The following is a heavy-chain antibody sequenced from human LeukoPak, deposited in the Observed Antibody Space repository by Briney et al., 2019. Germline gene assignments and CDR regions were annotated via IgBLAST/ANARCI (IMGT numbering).Heavy chain of an antibody. V-gene: IGHV4-4*07. J-gene: IGHJ3*02. D-gene: IGHD2-15*01. Sequence: SETLSLTCTVSRVSLYNYYWSWIHQPAAKGLQSIGRIYTRRSTNYNPSLKSRVTMSVDTSKNQLSLKLSSVTAADTAVYYCARGRYCSADICSGGDAFDIWGQGTMVSVSS. CDR2: IYTRRST. CDR3: ARGRYCSADICSGGDAFDI. CDR1: RVSLYNYY.